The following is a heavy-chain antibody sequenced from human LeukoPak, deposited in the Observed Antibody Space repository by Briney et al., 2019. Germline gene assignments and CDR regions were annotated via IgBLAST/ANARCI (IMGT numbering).Heavy chain of an antibody. J-gene: IGHJ5*02. V-gene: IGHV1-69*05. Sequence: SVKVSCKASGGTFSSYAISWVRQAPGQGLEWMGGIIPIFGTANYAQKFQGRVTITTDESTSTAYMELSSLRSEDTAVYYCACSGYYLEGTYNWFDPWAREPWSPSPQ. CDR1: GGTFSSYA. CDR2: IIPIFGTA. CDR3: ACSGYYLEGTYNWFDP. D-gene: IGHD3-22*01.